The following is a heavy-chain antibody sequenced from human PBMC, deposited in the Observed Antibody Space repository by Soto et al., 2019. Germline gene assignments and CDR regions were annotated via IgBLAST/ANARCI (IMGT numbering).Heavy chain of an antibody. D-gene: IGHD3-16*02. CDR3: ARGFSIRGSYRGQFFVY. V-gene: IGHV3-33*01. CDR1: GFTFSSYG. J-gene: IGHJ4*02. CDR2: IWYDGSNK. Sequence: GGSLRLSCAASGFTFSSYGMHWVRQAPGKGLEWVAVIWYDGSNKYYADSVKGRFTISRDNSKNTLYLQMNSLRAEDTAVYYCARGFSIRGSYRGQFFVYWGQGTLVTVSS.